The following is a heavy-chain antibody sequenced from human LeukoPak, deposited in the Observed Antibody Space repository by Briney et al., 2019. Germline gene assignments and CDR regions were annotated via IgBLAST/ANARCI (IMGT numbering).Heavy chain of an antibody. CDR2: INPNNCNT. CDR3: ARFGLSPYYASSGYCVLLADYGMDG. Sequence: ASVKVSCKASRYTFTSYDINWLRQATGQGLEWMGCINPNNCNTDYAHKFQGRATMTRNTSISTAYMDLSSLPSEDTPVYYFARFGLSPYYASSGYCVLLADYGMDGWGQGTTVTV. J-gene: IGHJ6*02. CDR1: RYTFTSYD. V-gene: IGHV1-8*01. D-gene: IGHD3-22*01.